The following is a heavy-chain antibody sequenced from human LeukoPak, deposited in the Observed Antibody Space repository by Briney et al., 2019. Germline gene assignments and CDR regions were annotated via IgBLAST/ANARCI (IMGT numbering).Heavy chain of an antibody. CDR2: ISGSGGST. CDR3: AKDRDIVVVPALLYDY. CDR1: GLTFSSYA. J-gene: IGHJ4*02. D-gene: IGHD2-2*01. Sequence: GGSLRLSCAASGLTFSSYAMTWVRQAPGKGLEWVSAISGSGGSTYYADSVKGRFTISRDNSKNTLYLQMNSLRAEDTAVYYCAKDRDIVVVPALLYDYWGQGTLVTVSS. V-gene: IGHV3-23*01.